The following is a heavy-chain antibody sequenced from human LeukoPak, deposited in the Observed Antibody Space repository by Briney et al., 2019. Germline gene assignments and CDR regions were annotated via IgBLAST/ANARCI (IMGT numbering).Heavy chain of an antibody. V-gene: IGHV4-59*13. CDR3: ARVFDSGSQAYFYYMDV. D-gene: IGHD3-10*01. CDR1: GDSINTYY. Sequence: SETLSLTCNVSGDSINTYYWSWIRQPPGRGLEWVAYLYYSGSINYNPSLKSRVTMSVDTSKNQFSLKVSSVTAADTAVYYCARVFDSGSQAYFYYMDVWGKGTTVTIFS. J-gene: IGHJ6*03. CDR2: LYYSGSI.